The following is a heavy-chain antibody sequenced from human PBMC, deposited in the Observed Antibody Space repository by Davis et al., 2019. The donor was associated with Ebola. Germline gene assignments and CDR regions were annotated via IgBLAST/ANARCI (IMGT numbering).Heavy chain of an antibody. Sequence: GESLKISCAASGFTFSSYSMNWVRQAPGKGLEWVSYISSSSSTIYYADSVKGRFTISRDNAKNSLYLQMNSLRDEDTAVYYCARGLTPHDDYGAGDWGQGTLVTVSS. CDR2: ISSSSSTI. V-gene: IGHV3-48*02. CDR1: GFTFSSYS. D-gene: IGHD4-17*01. CDR3: ARGLTPHDDYGAGD. J-gene: IGHJ4*02.